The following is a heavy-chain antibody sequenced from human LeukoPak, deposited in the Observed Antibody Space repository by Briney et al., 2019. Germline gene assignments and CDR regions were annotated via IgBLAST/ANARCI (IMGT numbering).Heavy chain of an antibody. CDR2: IYSGGST. Sequence: GGSLRLSCAASGFTVSSNYMSWVRQAPGKGLEWVSVIYSGGSTYYADSVKGRFTISRDNSKNTLYLQMNSLRAEDTAVYYCARVWGITVPQGYWGQGTLVTVSS. D-gene: IGHD3-16*01. J-gene: IGHJ4*02. CDR1: GFTVSSNY. V-gene: IGHV3-53*01. CDR3: ARVWGITVPQGY.